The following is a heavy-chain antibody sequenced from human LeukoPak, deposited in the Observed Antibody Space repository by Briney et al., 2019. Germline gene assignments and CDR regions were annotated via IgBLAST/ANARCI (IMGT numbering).Heavy chain of an antibody. J-gene: IGHJ4*02. Sequence: GASVKVSCKASGGTFSSYAISWVRQAPGQGLEWMGGIIPIFGTATYAQKFQGRVTITADESTSTAYMELSSLRSEDTAVYYCASFGTGPVTGRSMWMQIDYWGQGTLVTVSS. CDR1: GGTFSSYA. D-gene: IGHD2-21*02. CDR3: ASFGTGPVTGRSMWMQIDY. CDR2: IIPIFGTA. V-gene: IGHV1-69*13.